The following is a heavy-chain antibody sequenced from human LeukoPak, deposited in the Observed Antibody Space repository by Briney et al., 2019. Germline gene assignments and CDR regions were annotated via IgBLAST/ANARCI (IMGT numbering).Heavy chain of an antibody. D-gene: IGHD5-24*01. Sequence: SETLSLTCTVSGGSIRSSYYYWGWIRQPPGKGLEWIGSIYDSGSTNYNPSLKSRVTISVDTSKNQFSLKLSSVTAADTAVYYCARGSRRRDGYKPIDYWGQGTLVTVSS. CDR1: GGSIRSSYYY. CDR2: IYDSGST. V-gene: IGHV4-39*07. J-gene: IGHJ4*02. CDR3: ARGSRRRDGYKPIDY.